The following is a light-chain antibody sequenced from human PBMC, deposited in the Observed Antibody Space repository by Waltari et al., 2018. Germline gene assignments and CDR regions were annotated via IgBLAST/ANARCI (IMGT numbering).Light chain of an antibody. V-gene: IGLV1-51*02. Sequence: QSVLTQPPSVSAAPGQKVTISCSGSSSNIGNNYVSWYQQLPGTAPKLLIYENNKRPPGRPDRSSGSKPGTSATLGITGLQTGDEADYYCGTWDSSLSAGWVFGGGTKLTVL. CDR3: GTWDSSLSAGWV. CDR2: ENN. CDR1: SSNIGNNY. J-gene: IGLJ3*02.